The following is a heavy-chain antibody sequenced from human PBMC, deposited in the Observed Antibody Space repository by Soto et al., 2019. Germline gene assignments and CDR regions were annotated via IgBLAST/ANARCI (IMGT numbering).Heavy chain of an antibody. V-gene: IGHV1-3*01. CDR2: INAGNGNT. D-gene: IGHD6-13*01. Sequence: QVQLVQSGAEVKKPGASVKVSCKASGYTFTSYAMHWVRQAPGQRLEWMGWINAGNGNTKYSQKFQGRVTITRDTSTSIAYMELSSLRSEDTAVYYCASFLAAAGTNYFDYWGQGTLVTVSS. CDR3: ASFLAAAGTNYFDY. CDR1: GYTFTSYA. J-gene: IGHJ4*02.